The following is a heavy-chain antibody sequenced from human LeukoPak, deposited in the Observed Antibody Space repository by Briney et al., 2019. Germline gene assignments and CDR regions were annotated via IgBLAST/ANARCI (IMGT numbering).Heavy chain of an antibody. D-gene: IGHD3-10*02. CDR3: ARLGITMIGGV. V-gene: IGHV3-11*04. CDR2: ISSSGSTI. CDR1: GGSISSSSYY. J-gene: IGHJ6*04. Sequence: LSLTCTVSGGSISSSSYYWGWIRQAPGKGLEWVSYISSSGSTIYYADSVKGRFTISRDNAKNSLYLQMNSLRAEDTAVYYCARLGITMIGGVWGKGTTVTISS.